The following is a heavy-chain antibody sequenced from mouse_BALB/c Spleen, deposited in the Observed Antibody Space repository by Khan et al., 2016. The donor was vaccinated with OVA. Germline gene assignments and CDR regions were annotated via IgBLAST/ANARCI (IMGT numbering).Heavy chain of an antibody. CDR1: GYSITSDYA. V-gene: IGHV3-2*02. Sequence: EVQLVESGPGLVKPSQSLSLTCTVTGYSITSDYAWNWIRQFPGNKLEWMGYINYSGSTNYNPSLKSRISITRDTSKNQFFLQLNSVTTEDTATYYCARDGSRYNYAMDYWGQGTAGTVSS. J-gene: IGHJ4*01. D-gene: IGHD2-3*01. CDR2: INYSGST. CDR3: ARDGSRYNYAMDY.